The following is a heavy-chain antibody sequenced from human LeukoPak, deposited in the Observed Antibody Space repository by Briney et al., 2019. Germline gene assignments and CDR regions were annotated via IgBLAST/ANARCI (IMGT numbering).Heavy chain of an antibody. J-gene: IGHJ4*02. CDR3: ARWEGNYFDY. Sequence: SETLSLTCTVFGGSISSYYWSWTRQPPGKGLEWIGYIYYSGSTNYNPSLKSRVTISVDTSKNQFSLKLSSVTAADSAVYYCARWEGNYFDYWGQGTLVTVSS. CDR2: IYYSGST. CDR1: GGSISSYY. D-gene: IGHD1-26*01. V-gene: IGHV4-59*01.